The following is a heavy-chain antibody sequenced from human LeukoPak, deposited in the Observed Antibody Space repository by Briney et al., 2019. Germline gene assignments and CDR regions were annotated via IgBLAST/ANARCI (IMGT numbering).Heavy chain of an antibody. Sequence: PSETLSLTCAVYGGSFSGYYWSWIRQPPGKGLEWIGEINHSGSTNYNPSLKSRVTISVDTSKNQFSLKLSSVTAADTAVYYCARPGDSSGWYGGSDYWGQGTLVTVSS. CDR3: ARPGDSSGWYGGSDY. D-gene: IGHD6-19*01. V-gene: IGHV4-34*01. CDR2: INHSGST. J-gene: IGHJ4*02. CDR1: GGSFSGYY.